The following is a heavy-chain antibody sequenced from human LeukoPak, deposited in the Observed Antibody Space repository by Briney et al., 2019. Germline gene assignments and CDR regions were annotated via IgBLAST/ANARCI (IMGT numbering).Heavy chain of an antibody. CDR3: ARHHGDSYGWEGIIDY. CDR2: IWYDGRNK. V-gene: IGHV3-33*01. Sequence: GGSLRLSCAASGFSFSSYGMHWVRQAPGKGLEWVAVIWYDGRNKYYGDSVKGRFAISRDNSKNTLYLQMNSLRAEDTAVYYCARHHGDSYGWEGIIDYWGQGTLVTVSS. D-gene: IGHD2-21*02. J-gene: IGHJ4*02. CDR1: GFSFSSYG.